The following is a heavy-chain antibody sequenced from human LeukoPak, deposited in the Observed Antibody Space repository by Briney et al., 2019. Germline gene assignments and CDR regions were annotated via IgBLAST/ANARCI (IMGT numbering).Heavy chain of an antibody. CDR1: GGSFRGYY. CDR2: INHSGST. Sequence: PSETLSLTCAVYGGSFRGYYWSWIRQPPGKGLEWIGEINHSGSTNYNPSLKSRVTISVDTSKNQFSLKLSSVIAADTAVYYCARGSVDYYDSSGYYYGWFDPWGQGTLVTVSP. CDR3: ARGSVDYYDSSGYYYGWFDP. D-gene: IGHD3-22*01. J-gene: IGHJ5*02. V-gene: IGHV4-34*01.